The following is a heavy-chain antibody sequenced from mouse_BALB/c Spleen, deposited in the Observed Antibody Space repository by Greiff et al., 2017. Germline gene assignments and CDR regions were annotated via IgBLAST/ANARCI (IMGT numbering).Heavy chain of an antibody. CDR3: ARHRARATSYYAMDY. J-gene: IGHJ4*01. CDR1: GFTFSSYG. CDR2: ISSGGSYT. D-gene: IGHD3-1*01. V-gene: IGHV5-6*01. Sequence: EVHLVESGGDLVKPGGSLKLSCAASGFTFSSYGMSWVRQTPDKRLEWVATISSGGSYTYYPDSVKGRFTISRDNAKNTLYLQMSSLKSEDTAMYYCARHRARATSYYAMDYWGQGTSVTVSS.